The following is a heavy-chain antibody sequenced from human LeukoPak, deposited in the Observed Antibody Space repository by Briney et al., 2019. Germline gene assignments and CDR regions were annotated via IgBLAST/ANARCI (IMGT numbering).Heavy chain of an antibody. J-gene: IGHJ4*02. CDR2: INWNGGST. V-gene: IGHV3-20*04. CDR3: ARVGSCSFGDSFDY. D-gene: IGHD3-10*01. CDR1: GFTFDDDA. Sequence: GGSLRLSCAASGFTFDDDAMSWVRQAPGKGLEWVSGINWNGGSTGYADSVKGRFTISRDNSKKSLYLQMNSLRAEDTALYYCARVGSCSFGDSFDYWGQGTLVTVSS.